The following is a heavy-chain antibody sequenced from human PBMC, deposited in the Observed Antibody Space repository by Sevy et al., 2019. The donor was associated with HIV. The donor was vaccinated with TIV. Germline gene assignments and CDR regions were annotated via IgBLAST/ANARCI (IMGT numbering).Heavy chain of an antibody. CDR2: IYSGGST. J-gene: IGHJ4*02. CDR3: ARGVPGIAMAGRGFDY. V-gene: IGHV3-53*01. Sequence: GGSLRLSCAASEFTVSSNYMNWVRQAPGKGLEWDSVIYSGGSTYYADSVKGRFTISRDNSKNTLYLQMNSLRAEDTALYYCARGVPGIAMAGRGFDYWGQGTLVTVSS. D-gene: IGHD6-19*01. CDR1: EFTVSSNY.